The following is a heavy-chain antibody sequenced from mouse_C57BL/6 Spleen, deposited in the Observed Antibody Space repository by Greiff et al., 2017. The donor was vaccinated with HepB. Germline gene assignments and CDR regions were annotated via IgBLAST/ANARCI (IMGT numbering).Heavy chain of an antibody. CDR1: GYTFTSYW. V-gene: IGHV1-64*01. J-gene: IGHJ2*01. CDR3: ARCELRYYYDY. D-gene: IGHD1-1*01. Sequence: VQLQQPGAELVKPGASVKLSCKASGYTFTSYWMHWVKQRPGQGLEWIGMIHPNSGSTNYNEKFKSKATLTVDKSSSTAYMQLSSLTSEDSAVYYGARCELRYYYDYWGQGTTLTVSS. CDR2: IHPNSGST.